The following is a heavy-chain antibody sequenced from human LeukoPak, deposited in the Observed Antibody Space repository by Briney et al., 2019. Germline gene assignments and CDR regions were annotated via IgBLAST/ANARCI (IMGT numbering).Heavy chain of an antibody. Sequence: ASVKVSCKASGYTFTSYYMHWVRQAPGQGLEWMGIINPSGGSTSYAQKFQGRVTMTRDKSTSTVYMELSSLRSEDTAVYYCARDRSGWYTPYLEFDYWGQGTLVTVSS. CDR2: INPSGGST. J-gene: IGHJ4*02. CDR1: GYTFTSYY. V-gene: IGHV1-46*01. CDR3: ARDRSGWYTPYLEFDY. D-gene: IGHD6-19*01.